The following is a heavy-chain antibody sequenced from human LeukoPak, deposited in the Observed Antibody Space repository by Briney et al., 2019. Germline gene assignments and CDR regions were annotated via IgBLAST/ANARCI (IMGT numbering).Heavy chain of an antibody. CDR2: INHSGST. J-gene: IGHJ4*02. CDR3: ARGDGGYLNPIDY. V-gene: IGHV4-34*01. Sequence: SETLSLTCAVYGGSFSGYYWSWIRQPSAKGLEWIGEINHSGSTNYNPSLKSRVTISVDTSKNQFSLKLSSVTAADTAVYYCARGDGGYLNPIDYWGQGTLVTVSS. D-gene: IGHD5-18*01. CDR1: GGSFSGYY.